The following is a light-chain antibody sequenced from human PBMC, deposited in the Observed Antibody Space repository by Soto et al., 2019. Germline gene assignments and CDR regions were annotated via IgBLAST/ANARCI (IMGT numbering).Light chain of an antibody. J-gene: IGLJ1*01. CDR2: DVN. V-gene: IGLV2-11*01. Sequence: QSALTQPRSVSGSPGQSVAISCTGTSSDVGAHNYVSWYQQHPGKAPKLMIYDVNKRPSGVPDRFSGSKSGNTASLTISGLQPEDEADYYCGSYGARPVFGTGTKLTVL. CDR1: SSDVGAHNY. CDR3: GSYGARPV.